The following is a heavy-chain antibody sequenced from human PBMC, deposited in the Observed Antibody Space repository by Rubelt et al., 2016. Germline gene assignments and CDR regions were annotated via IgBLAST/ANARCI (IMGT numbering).Heavy chain of an antibody. J-gene: IGHJ3*02. CDR2: ISYDGSNK. D-gene: IGHD4-17*01. CDR1: GFTFSNYA. CDR3: ARDRYGDHISDGFDI. V-gene: IGHV3-30*04. Sequence: QVHLVESGGGVVQPGRSLRLSCAASGFTFSNYAMHWVRQAPGKGLEWAAVISYDGSNKYYADSVKGRFTISRDNSKNTRYLQMNSLGAEDTALYYCARDRYGDHISDGFDIWGQGTMVTVSS.